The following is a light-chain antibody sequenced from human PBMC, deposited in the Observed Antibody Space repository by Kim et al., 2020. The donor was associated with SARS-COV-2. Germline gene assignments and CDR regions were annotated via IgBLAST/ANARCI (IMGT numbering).Light chain of an antibody. J-gene: IGLJ2*01. CDR2: QDS. V-gene: IGLV3-1*01. Sequence: SLTPGQTASITCSGDKLGDNYACCYQQKPGQSPVLVIYQDSKRPAGIPERFSGSNSGNTATLTISGTQAMDEADYYCQAWDSSTVVFGGGTQLTVL. CDR1: KLGDNY. CDR3: QAWDSSTVV.